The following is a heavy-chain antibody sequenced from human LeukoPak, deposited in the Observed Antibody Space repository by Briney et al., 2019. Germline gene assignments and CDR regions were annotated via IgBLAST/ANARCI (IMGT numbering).Heavy chain of an antibody. Sequence: GESLKISCKGSGYIFTSYWIGWVRQLPGKGLEWMGIIYPGDSDTRYSPSFQGQVTISADKSISTAYLQWSSLKASDTAMYYCARRRRYYGSGSSLVLDPWGQGTLVTVSS. V-gene: IGHV5-51*01. CDR3: ARRRRYYGSGSSLVLDP. J-gene: IGHJ5*02. D-gene: IGHD3-10*01. CDR1: GYIFTSYW. CDR2: IYPGDSDT.